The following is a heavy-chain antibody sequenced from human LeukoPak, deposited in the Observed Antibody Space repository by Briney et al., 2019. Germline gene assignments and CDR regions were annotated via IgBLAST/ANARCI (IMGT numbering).Heavy chain of an antibody. CDR2: ISYSGNT. J-gene: IGHJ4*02. D-gene: IGHD3-22*01. CDR3: ARYQSYYDSGGYYSFDH. CDR1: GDSISSGHYY. Sequence: SENLSLTCSVSGDSISSGHYYWSWIRQHPGMGLEWIGFISYSGNTFYNPSLRTRLSISVDTSKNQFSLRLSSVTAADTAVYYCARYQSYYDSGGYYSFDHWGQGRLVTVSS. V-gene: IGHV4-31*03.